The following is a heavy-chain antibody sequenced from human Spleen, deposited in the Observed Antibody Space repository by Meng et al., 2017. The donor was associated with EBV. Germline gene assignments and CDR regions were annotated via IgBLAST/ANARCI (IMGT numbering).Heavy chain of an antibody. CDR2: IFYTGST. J-gene: IGHJ5*02. Sequence: QGQVRDQGPGLVNPSGTLSLTCTVSGGSVTSGTYYWNWIRQPPGKGLEWVGYIFYTGSTNYSPSLKSRVTISVDTSKNQFSLKLRSVTAADTAVYYCVREWASASQTWFDPWGQGTLVTVSS. CDR1: GGSVTSGTYY. V-gene: IGHV4-61*01. CDR3: VREWASASQTWFDP. D-gene: IGHD1-26*01.